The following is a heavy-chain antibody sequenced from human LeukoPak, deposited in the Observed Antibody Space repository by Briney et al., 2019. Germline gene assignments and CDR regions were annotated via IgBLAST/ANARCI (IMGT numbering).Heavy chain of an antibody. CDR2: TYTSGST. D-gene: IGHD4-17*01. CDR3: ARDPYGDYVDY. V-gene: IGHV4-61*02. Sequence: SETLSLTCTVSGGSISSGSYYWSWIRQPAGKGLEWIGRTYTSGSTNYNPSLKSRVTISVDTSRNQFSLKLSSVTAADTAVYYCARDPYGDYVDYWGQGTLVTVSS. J-gene: IGHJ4*02. CDR1: GGSISSGSYY.